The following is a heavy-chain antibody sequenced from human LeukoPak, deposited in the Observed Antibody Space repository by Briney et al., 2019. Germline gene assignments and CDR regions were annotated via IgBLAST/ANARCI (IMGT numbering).Heavy chain of an antibody. Sequence: GSLRLSCAGSGFTFSTDWMHWVRQAPGKGLVWVSRMNSDGSRTSYADSVKGRFTISRDNPGDSVYLQMNSLRAEDTAVYYCARLMFLWPPIYFDYWGQGTLVTVSS. CDR3: ARLMFLWPPIYFDY. CDR1: GFTFSTDW. J-gene: IGHJ4*02. D-gene: IGHD2-8*01. V-gene: IGHV3-74*03. CDR2: MNSDGSRT.